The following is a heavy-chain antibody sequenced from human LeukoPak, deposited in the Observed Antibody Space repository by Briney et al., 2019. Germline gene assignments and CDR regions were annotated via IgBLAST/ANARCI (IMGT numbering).Heavy chain of an antibody. Sequence: ASVNLSFTSSAYTFTGYYMDWMRQAPGPGLEWMGWINPNSGGTNYSQKFQGRVTMTRDTAISTASLELNRLRSEDTAAYDCAREKIAARPWLFWGQRPLVSVS. CDR3: AREKIAARPWLF. J-gene: IGHJ4*02. D-gene: IGHD6-25*01. CDR1: AYTFTGYY. CDR2: INPNSGGT. V-gene: IGHV1-2*02.